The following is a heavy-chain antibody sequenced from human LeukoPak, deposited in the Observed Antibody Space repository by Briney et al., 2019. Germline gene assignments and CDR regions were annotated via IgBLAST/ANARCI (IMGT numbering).Heavy chain of an antibody. CDR1: GYSFTTHW. CDR3: ARLEEDLTLGVAGYWFVP. J-gene: IGHJ5*02. D-gene: IGHD3-16*01. Sequence: GESLKISCKGSGYSFTTHWIGWVRQMPGKGLEWMGIIYPDDSNARYSPSFQGRVTLSADKSINTAYLQWSSLRASDTAIYYCARLEEDLTLGVAGYWFVPWGQGTLVTVSS. V-gene: IGHV5-51*01. CDR2: IYPDDSNA.